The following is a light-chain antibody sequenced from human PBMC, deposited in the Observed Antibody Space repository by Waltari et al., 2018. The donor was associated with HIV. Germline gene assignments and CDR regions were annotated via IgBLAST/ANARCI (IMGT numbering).Light chain of an antibody. J-gene: IGKJ1*01. CDR1: QSISSD. V-gene: IGKV1-39*01. CDR2: AAS. Sequence: DIQMTQSPFSLSASVGDRRTINCRASQSISSDLNLYQQKPGKAPKLLTYAASSLQSGVPSRFSGLGSGTDFTLTISSLQPEDFATYYCQQSYSTPWTFGQGTKVEIK. CDR3: QQSYSTPWT.